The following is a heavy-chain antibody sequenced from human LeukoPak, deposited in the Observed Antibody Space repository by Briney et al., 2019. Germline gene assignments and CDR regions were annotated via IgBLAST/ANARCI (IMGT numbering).Heavy chain of an antibody. V-gene: IGHV4-59*08. Sequence: SETLPLNCTVSGDSISTYYWIWIRQPPGRGLEWIGYIDYSGSTAYNPSLNGRVAVSLDASKNQFSLKLRSVTAADTAVYYCARLNGGNWGPGILVTVSS. J-gene: IGHJ4*02. CDR3: ARLNGGN. CDR2: IDYSGST. CDR1: GDSISTYY. D-gene: IGHD4-23*01.